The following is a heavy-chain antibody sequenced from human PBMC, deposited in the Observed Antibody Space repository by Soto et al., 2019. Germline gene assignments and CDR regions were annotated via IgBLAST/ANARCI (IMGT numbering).Heavy chain of an antibody. J-gene: IGHJ5*02. CDR3: ATSIAARDWFDP. CDR2: IYYSGST. V-gene: IGHV4-31*03. D-gene: IGHD6-6*01. CDR1: GGSISSGGYY. Sequence: PSETLSLTCTVSGGSISSGGYYWSWIRQHPGKGLEWIGYIYYSGSTYYNPSLKSRVTISVDTSKNQFSLKLSSVTAADTAVYYCATSIAARDWFDPWGQGTLVTVSS.